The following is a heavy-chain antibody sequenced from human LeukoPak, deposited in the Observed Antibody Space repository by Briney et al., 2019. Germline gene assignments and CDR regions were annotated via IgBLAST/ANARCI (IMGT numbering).Heavy chain of an antibody. CDR3: ARVSRVAYSSSWYLDY. CDR1: GFTFSDYS. CDR2: IFRRNSYI. Sequence: GGSLRLSCAASGFTFSDYSTNWVRQAPGKGLEWVSSIFRRNSYIYYSDSVKGRFTISRDDAKNSLYLQMNSLRADDTAMYYCARVSRVAYSSSWYLDYWGQGTLVTVSS. D-gene: IGHD6-13*01. V-gene: IGHV3-21*06. J-gene: IGHJ4*02.